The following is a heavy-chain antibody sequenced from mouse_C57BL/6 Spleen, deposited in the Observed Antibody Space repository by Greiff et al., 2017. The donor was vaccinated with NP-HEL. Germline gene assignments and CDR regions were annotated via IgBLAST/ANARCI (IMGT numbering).Heavy chain of an antibody. J-gene: IGHJ2*01. CDR3: ARFPITTVVATDY. D-gene: IGHD1-1*01. CDR1: GYTFTSYW. CDR2: IHPNSGST. V-gene: IGHV1-64*01. Sequence: VQLKESGAELVKPGASVKLSCKASGYTFTSYWMHWVKQRPGQGLEWIGMIHPNSGSTNYNEKFKSKATLTVDKSSSTAYMQLSSLTSEDSAVYYCARFPITTVVATDYWGQGTTLTVSS.